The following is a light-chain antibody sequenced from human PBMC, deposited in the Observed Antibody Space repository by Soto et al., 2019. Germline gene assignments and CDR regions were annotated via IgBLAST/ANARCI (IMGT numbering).Light chain of an antibody. J-gene: IGLJ2*01. CDR3: CSYAGSSTYVL. V-gene: IGLV2-23*01. Sequence: QSALTQPASVSGSPGQSITISCTGTSSDVGSYNLVSWYQHHPGKAPKLMIYEDSKRPSGVSDRFSGSKSGNTASLKISGLQAEDEADYYCCSYAGSSTYVLFGGGTKLTVL. CDR2: EDS. CDR1: SSDVGSYNL.